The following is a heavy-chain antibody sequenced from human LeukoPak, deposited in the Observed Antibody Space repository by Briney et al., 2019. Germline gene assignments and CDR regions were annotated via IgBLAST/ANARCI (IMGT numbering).Heavy chain of an antibody. V-gene: IGHV4-31*03. CDR3: ARGSSGYSYGYGPYFDY. CDR2: IYYSGST. J-gene: IGHJ4*02. Sequence: PSETLSLTCTVSGGSISSGGYYWSWIRQHPGKGLEWIGYIYYSGSTYYNPSLKSRVTISVDTSKNQFSLKLSSVTAADTAVYYCARGSSGYSYGYGPYFDYWGQGTLVTVSS. CDR1: GGSISSGGYY. D-gene: IGHD5-18*01.